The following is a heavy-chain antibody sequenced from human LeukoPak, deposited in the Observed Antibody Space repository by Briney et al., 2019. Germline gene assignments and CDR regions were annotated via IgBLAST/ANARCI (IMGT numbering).Heavy chain of an antibody. J-gene: IGHJ4*02. CDR3: ARGSGYYDSSGSSYDY. CDR1: GYTFTGYY. V-gene: IGHV1-2*02. D-gene: IGHD3-22*01. Sequence: GASVKVSCKASGYTFTGYYMHWVRQASGQGLEWMGWINPNSGGTNYAQKFQGRVTMTRDTSISTAYMELSRLRSDDTAVYYCARGSGYYDSSGSSYDYWGQGTLVTVSS. CDR2: INPNSGGT.